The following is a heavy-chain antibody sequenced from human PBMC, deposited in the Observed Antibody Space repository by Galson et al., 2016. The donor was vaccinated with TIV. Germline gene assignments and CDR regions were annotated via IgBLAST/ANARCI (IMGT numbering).Heavy chain of an antibody. J-gene: IGHJ4*02. Sequence: SLRLSCAASGFTFSNAWMIWVRQAPGRGLEWVGRIKSKSDGATTAYAAPVKGRFSISRDDSKETVYLQVNNLKTEDTALYFCTTDLGYCLTTSCSLGLDYWGQGTLVTVSS. CDR3: TTDLGYCLTTSCSLGLDY. D-gene: IGHD2-2*01. V-gene: IGHV3-15*01. CDR1: GFTFSNAW. CDR2: IKSKSDGATT.